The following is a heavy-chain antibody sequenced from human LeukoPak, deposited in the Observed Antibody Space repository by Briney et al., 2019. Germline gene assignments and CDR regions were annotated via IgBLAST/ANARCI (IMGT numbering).Heavy chain of an antibody. V-gene: IGHV4-59*01. D-gene: IGHD2-21*02. J-gene: IGHJ4*02. CDR3: ARGRLAYCGGDCYSSHADMMY. CDR2: IFYNRST. Sequence: PSETLSLTCTVSGVSISSYFWSWVRQPPGKGLEWIGYIFYNRSTNYNPSLKSRVTISVDTSKKQFTLKLISVTAADTAVYYCARGRLAYCGGDCYSSHADMMYWGEGTLVTVSS. CDR1: GVSISSYF.